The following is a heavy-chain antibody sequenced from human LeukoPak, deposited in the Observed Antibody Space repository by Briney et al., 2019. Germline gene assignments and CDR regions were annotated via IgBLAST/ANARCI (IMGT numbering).Heavy chain of an antibody. Sequence: PGGSLRLSCAASGFTFSDYYMSWIRQAPGKGLEWVSYISSSSSCTNYADSVKGRFTISRDNAKNSLYLQMNSLRAEDTAVYYCARVNCSGGSCFGSGGMDVWGQGTTVTVSS. J-gene: IGHJ6*02. CDR3: ARVNCSGGSCFGSGGMDV. CDR2: ISSSSSCT. D-gene: IGHD2-15*01. CDR1: GFTFSDYY. V-gene: IGHV3-11*06.